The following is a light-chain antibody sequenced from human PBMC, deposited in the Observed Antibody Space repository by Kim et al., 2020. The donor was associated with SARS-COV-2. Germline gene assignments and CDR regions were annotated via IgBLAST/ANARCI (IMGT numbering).Light chain of an antibody. J-gene: IGKJ4*01. CDR1: KSLVFSDGKTY. CDR3: MYGTHWPPSFT. Sequence: SISCRSSKSLVFSDGKTYLNWFHQRPGQSPRRLIYKVSNRDSGVPDRFSGSGSGTDFTLKISRVEAEDVGVYYCMYGTHWPPSFTFGGGTKVDIK. V-gene: IGKV2-30*01. CDR2: KVS.